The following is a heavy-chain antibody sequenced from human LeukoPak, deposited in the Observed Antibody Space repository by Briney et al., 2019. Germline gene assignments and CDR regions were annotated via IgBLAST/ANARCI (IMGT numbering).Heavy chain of an antibody. Sequence: SETPSLTCAVYGGSFSGYYWSWIRQPPGKGLEWIGEINHSGSTNYNPSLKSRVTISVDTSKNQFSLKLSSVTAADTAVYYCARGVRGSYQLLYRHWYFDLWGRGTLVTVSS. D-gene: IGHD2-2*02. CDR1: GGSFSGYY. V-gene: IGHV4-34*01. J-gene: IGHJ2*01. CDR2: INHSGST. CDR3: ARGVRGSYQLLYRHWYFDL.